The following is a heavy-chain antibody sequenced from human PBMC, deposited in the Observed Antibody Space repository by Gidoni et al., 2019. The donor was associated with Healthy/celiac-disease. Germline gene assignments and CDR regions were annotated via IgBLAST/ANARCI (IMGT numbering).Heavy chain of an antibody. CDR1: GYSFTSYW. CDR3: ARFGATGWSLRAPFDY. D-gene: IGHD3-3*01. CDR2: IYPGDSDT. V-gene: IGHV5-51*03. J-gene: IGHJ4*02. Sequence: EVQLVQSGAEVKKPGESLKISCKSSGYSFTSYWIGLVRPMPGKGLEWMGIIYPGDSDTRYSPSFQGQVTISADKSISTAYLQWSSLKASDTAMYYCARFGATGWSLRAPFDYWGQGTLVTVSS.